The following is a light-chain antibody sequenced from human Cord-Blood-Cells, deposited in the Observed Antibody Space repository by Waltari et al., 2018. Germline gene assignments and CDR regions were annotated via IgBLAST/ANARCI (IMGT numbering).Light chain of an antibody. CDR2: DVS. Sequence: QSALTQPASVSGSPGQSITISCTGTSSAVGGYNYFSWYQQHPGKAPKLMIYDVSNRPSGVSNRFSGSKSGNTASLTISGLQAEDEADYYCSSYTSSSLGVFGTGTKVTVL. V-gene: IGLV2-14*01. J-gene: IGLJ1*01. CDR1: SSAVGGYNY. CDR3: SSYTSSSLGV.